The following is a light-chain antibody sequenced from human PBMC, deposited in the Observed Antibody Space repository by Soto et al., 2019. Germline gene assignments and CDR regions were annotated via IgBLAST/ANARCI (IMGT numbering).Light chain of an antibody. Sequence: QSVLTQPASVSGSPGQSITISCTGTSSDVGSYNLVSWYQQHPGKAPKLMIYEVTQRPSGVSNRFSGSKSGNTASLTISGLQAEDEADYYCCSYASTNTDVFGTGTKLTVL. CDR3: CSYASTNTDV. CDR1: SSDVGSYNL. J-gene: IGLJ1*01. V-gene: IGLV2-23*02. CDR2: EVT.